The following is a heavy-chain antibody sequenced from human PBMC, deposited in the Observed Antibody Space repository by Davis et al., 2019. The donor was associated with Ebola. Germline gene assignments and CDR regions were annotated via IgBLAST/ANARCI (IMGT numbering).Heavy chain of an antibody. CDR1: GFTFSNYW. CDR2: IFSDGTGT. D-gene: IGHD5-18*01. CDR3: ARGHIYGSDIHFSY. V-gene: IGHV3-74*01. J-gene: IGHJ4*02. Sequence: PGGSLRLSCVASGFTFSNYWMHWARQAPGKGLVWVSRIFSDGTGTSYADSVKGRFTISRDNAKDTLYLQMTSLRVEDTAVYYCARGHIYGSDIHFSYWGQGTLVTVSS.